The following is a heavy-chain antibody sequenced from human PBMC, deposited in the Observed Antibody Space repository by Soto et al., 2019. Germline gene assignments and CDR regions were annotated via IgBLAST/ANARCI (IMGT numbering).Heavy chain of an antibody. CDR2: IIPIFGTA. V-gene: IGHV1-69*01. J-gene: IGHJ5*02. D-gene: IGHD2-15*01. CDR1: GGTFSSYA. Sequence: QVQLVQSGAEVKKPGSSVKVSCKASGGTFSSYAISWVRQAPGQGLEWMGGIIPIFGTANYAQKFQGRVTINADESTSTAYMELSSLRSEDTAVYYCAREKHSEEAALNWFDPWGQGTLVTVSS. CDR3: AREKHSEEAALNWFDP.